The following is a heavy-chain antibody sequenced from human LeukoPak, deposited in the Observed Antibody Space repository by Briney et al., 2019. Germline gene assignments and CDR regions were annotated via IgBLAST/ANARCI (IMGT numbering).Heavy chain of an antibody. CDR2: ISSSGNTI. J-gene: IGHJ4*02. D-gene: IGHD6-6*01. Sequence: GGSLRLSCAASGFTLSTYSMNWVRQAPGKGLEWVSYISSSGNTIYYADSVEGRFTISRDNAKNSLFLQVNSLRAEDTAVYYCARRRDFDYWGQGTLVAVSS. V-gene: IGHV3-48*04. CDR1: GFTLSTYS. CDR3: ARRRDFDY.